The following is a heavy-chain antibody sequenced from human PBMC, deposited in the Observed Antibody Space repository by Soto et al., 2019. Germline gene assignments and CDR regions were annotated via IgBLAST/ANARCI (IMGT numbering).Heavy chain of an antibody. J-gene: IGHJ4*02. D-gene: IGHD6-13*01. CDR1: GGSITSGVYD. Sequence: QVQLQESGPGLVKPTQTLSLTCTVSGGSITSGVYDWTWIRQRPAKGLEWIGNIHYSGNTYYSPSLKSRLTISVETSKNPFSLTMSSMTAADTAVYYCAAGPNLYFFDYWGQGSLVTVSS. CDR2: IHYSGNT. V-gene: IGHV4-31*03. CDR3: AAGPNLYFFDY.